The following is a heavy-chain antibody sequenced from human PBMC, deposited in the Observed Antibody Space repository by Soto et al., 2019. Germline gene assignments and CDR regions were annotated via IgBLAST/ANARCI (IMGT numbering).Heavy chain of an antibody. CDR3: ERDPPEYHNYAARWDY. D-gene: IGHD4-4*01. CDR2: IKQDGSEK. CDR1: GFTFNSYW. J-gene: IGHJ4*02. Sequence: EVQLVESGGGLVQPGGSLRLSCVASGFTFNSYWMSWVSQAPGKGLEWVASIKQDGSEKYYVDSVKGRFNIYRDNAKNSLELQMNRLRDEDTAVYNCERDPPEYHNYAARWDYWCKGTLVIVSS. V-gene: IGHV3-7*01.